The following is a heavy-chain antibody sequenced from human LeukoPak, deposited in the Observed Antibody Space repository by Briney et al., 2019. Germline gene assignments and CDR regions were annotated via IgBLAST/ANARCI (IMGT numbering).Heavy chain of an antibody. V-gene: IGHV1-69*01. Sequence: SVKVSCKASGGTFSSYAISWVRQAPGQGLEWMGGIIPIFGTANYAQKFQGRVTITADESTSTAYMGLSSLRSEDTAVYYCARAGEYSSSSHAFDIWGQGTMVTVSS. D-gene: IGHD6-6*01. J-gene: IGHJ3*02. CDR3: ARAGEYSSSSHAFDI. CDR2: IIPIFGTA. CDR1: GGTFSSYA.